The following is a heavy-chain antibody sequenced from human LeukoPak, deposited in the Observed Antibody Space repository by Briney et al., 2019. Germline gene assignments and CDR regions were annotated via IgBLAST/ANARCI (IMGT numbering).Heavy chain of an antibody. V-gene: IGHV1-2*04. CDR2: INPNSGGT. CDR3: ARAVRSWYYSDY. J-gene: IGHJ4*02. Sequence: ASVKVSCKASGYTFTGYYMHWVRQAPGQGLEWMGWINPNSGGTNYAQKFQGWVTMTRDTSISTAYMELSRLRSDDTAVYYCARAVRSWYYSDYWGQGTLVTVSS. CDR1: GYTFTGYY. D-gene: IGHD6-13*01.